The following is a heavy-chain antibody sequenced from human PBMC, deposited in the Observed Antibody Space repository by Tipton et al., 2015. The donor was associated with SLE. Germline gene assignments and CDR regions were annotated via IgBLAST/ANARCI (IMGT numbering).Heavy chain of an antibody. V-gene: IGHV4-59*01. D-gene: IGHD6-19*01. CDR1: GGSISSYY. Sequence: TPSLTCTVSGGSISSYYWSWIRQPPGKGLEWIGYIYYSGSTSYNPSLKSRVTISVDTSKNQFSLKLSSVTAADTAVYYCARRVAVAVYWYFDLWGRGTLVTVPS. J-gene: IGHJ2*01. CDR2: IYYSGST. CDR3: ARRVAVAVYWYFDL.